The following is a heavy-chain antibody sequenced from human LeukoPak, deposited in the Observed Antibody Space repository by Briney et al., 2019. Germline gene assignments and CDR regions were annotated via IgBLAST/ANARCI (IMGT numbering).Heavy chain of an antibody. J-gene: IGHJ4*02. CDR2: ISSNGSTI. CDR3: ARYVLRYFDWLPYYFDY. V-gene: IGHV3-48*03. CDR1: GFTFSSYE. D-gene: IGHD3-9*01. Sequence: GGSLRLSCAASGFTFSSYEMNWVPQAPGKGLEWVSYISSNGSTIYYAGSVKGRFTISRDNAKNSLYLQMNSLRAEDTAVYYCARYVLRYFDWLPYYFDYWGQGTLVTVSS.